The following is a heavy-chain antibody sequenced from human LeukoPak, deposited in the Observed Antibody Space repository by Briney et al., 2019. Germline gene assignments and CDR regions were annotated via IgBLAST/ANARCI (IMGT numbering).Heavy chain of an antibody. CDR2: IYPGDSDT. J-gene: IGHJ5*02. Sequence: GESLKISCKGSGYRFTSYWIAWVRQMPGKGLEWMGIIYPGDSDTRYSPSFQGQVTISVDNSINTAYLQWSSLAASDTAIYYCTRDLGSPPATWFDPWGQGTLVTVS. D-gene: IGHD5-12*01. CDR3: TRDLGSPPATWFDP. V-gene: IGHV5-51*01. CDR1: GYRFTSYW.